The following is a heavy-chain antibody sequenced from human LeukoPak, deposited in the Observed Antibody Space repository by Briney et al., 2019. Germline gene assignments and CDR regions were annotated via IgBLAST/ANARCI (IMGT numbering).Heavy chain of an antibody. CDR3: AGDPLSVGATD. CDR1: GGTFSSYA. V-gene: IGHV1-69*05. CDR2: IIPIFGTA. Sequence: ASVKVSCKASGGTFSSYAISWVRQAPGQGLEWMGGIIPIFGTANYAQKFQGRVTITTDESTSTAYMELSSLRSEDTAVYYCAGDPLSVGATDWGQGTLVTVSS. D-gene: IGHD1-26*01. J-gene: IGHJ4*02.